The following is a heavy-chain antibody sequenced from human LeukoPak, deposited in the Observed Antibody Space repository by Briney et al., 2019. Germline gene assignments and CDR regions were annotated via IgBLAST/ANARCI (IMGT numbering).Heavy chain of an antibody. CDR2: INPNSGGT. Sequence: ASVKVSCKASGYTFTGYYMHWVRQAPGQGLEWMGWINPNSGGTNYAQKFQGRVTMTRDTSISTAYMELSRLRSDDTAVYYCARDAVPFYYDSSGYYSLPGYWGQGTLVTVSS. D-gene: IGHD3-22*01. CDR1: GYTFTGYY. CDR3: ARDAVPFYYDSSGYYSLPGY. V-gene: IGHV1-2*02. J-gene: IGHJ4*02.